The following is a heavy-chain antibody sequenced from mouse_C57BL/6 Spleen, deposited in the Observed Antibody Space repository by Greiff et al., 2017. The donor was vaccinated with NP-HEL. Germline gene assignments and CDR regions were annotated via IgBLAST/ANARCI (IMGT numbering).Heavy chain of an antibody. CDR3: AREDGSSPWFAY. CDR1: GFTFSSYA. D-gene: IGHD1-1*01. CDR2: ISDGGSYT. J-gene: IGHJ3*01. V-gene: IGHV5-4*01. Sequence: EVQLQESGGGLVKPGGSLKLSCAASGFTFSSYAMSWVRQTPEKRLEWVATISDGGSYTYYPDNVKGRFTISRDNAKNNLYLQMSHLKSEDTAMYYCAREDGSSPWFAYWGQGTLVTVSA.